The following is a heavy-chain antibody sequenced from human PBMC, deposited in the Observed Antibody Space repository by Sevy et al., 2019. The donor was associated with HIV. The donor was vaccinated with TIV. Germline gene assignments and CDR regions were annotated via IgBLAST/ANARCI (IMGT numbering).Heavy chain of an antibody. J-gene: IGHJ5*02. V-gene: IGHV4-59*01. CDR2: IFYSGSA. CDR1: GGSIKYYY. D-gene: IGHD6-13*01. CDR3: ASHEDWGSSSWFRFDP. Sequence: GSLRLSCSVSGGSIKYYYWSWIRQPPGKGLEWIGNIFYSGSANYNPSLKSRVTISVDTSKNQFSLRLNSVTAADTAVYYCASHEDWGSSSWFRFDPWGQGTLVTVSS.